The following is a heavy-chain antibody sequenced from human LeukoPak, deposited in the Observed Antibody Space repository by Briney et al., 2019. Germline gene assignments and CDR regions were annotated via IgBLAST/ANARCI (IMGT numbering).Heavy chain of an antibody. J-gene: IGHJ5*02. CDR3: AKDGTIFGVSAWFDL. CDR2: ISYDGSNK. D-gene: IGHD3-3*01. V-gene: IGHV3-30*18. Sequence: GGSLRLSCAASGFTFSSYSMNWVRQAPGKGLEWVAVISYDGSNKYYADSVKGRFTISRDNSKNTLYLQMNSLRAEDTAVYYCAKDGTIFGVSAWFDLWGPGTLVTVSS. CDR1: GFTFSSYS.